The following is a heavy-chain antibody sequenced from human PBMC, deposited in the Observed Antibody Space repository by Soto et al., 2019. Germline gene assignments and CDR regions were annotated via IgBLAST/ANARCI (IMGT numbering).Heavy chain of an antibody. D-gene: IGHD3-10*01. CDR3: ARDQGTYGSGGMDV. CDR1: GFTFSRYG. CDR2: IWYDGSNK. Sequence: QVQLVESGGGVVQPGRSLRLSCAASGFTFSRYGMHWVRQAPGKGLEWVAVIWYDGSNKYYADSVKGRFTISRDNSKNALYRQMNSLRAEDTAVYYWARDQGTYGSGGMDVWGQGTTVTVSS. V-gene: IGHV3-33*01. J-gene: IGHJ6*02.